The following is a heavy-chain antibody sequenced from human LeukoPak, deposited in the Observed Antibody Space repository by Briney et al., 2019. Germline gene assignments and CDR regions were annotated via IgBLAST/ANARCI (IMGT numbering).Heavy chain of an antibody. V-gene: IGHV4-61*02. Sequence: SQTLSLTCTVSGGSISSGSYYWSWIRQPAGKGLEWIGRIYTSGSTNYNPSLKSRVTISVDTSKNQFSLKLSSVTAADTAVYCCARTLYDSSGYYFDYWGQGTLVTVSS. J-gene: IGHJ4*02. CDR2: IYTSGST. CDR1: GGSISSGSYY. CDR3: ARTLYDSSGYYFDY. D-gene: IGHD3-22*01.